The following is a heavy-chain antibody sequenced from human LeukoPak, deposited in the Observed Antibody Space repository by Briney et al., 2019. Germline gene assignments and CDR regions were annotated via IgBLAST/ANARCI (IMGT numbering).Heavy chain of an antibody. Sequence: ASVKVSCKASGYTFTSYAMNWVRQAPGQGLEWMGWISANTGNPTYAQGFTGRFVFSLDTSVSTAYLQISSLKAEDTAVYYCARYTTTGYYDYVWGSYRNWFDPWGQGTLVTVSS. J-gene: IGHJ5*02. CDR3: ARYTTTGYYDYVWGSYRNWFDP. V-gene: IGHV7-4-1*02. CDR2: ISANTGNP. CDR1: GYTFTSYA. D-gene: IGHD3-16*02.